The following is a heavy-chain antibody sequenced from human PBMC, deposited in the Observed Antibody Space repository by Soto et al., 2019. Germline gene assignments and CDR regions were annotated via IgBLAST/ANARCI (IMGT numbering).Heavy chain of an antibody. CDR2: ISAYTDAP. CDR3: ARGIPGAEAGFDP. CDR1: GNTFTNFG. D-gene: IGHD2-2*01. J-gene: IGHJ5*02. V-gene: IGHV1-18*01. Sequence: QGQLVQSGAEVKKPGASVKVSCTASGNTFTNFGVTWVRQAPGQGLEWMGWISAYTDAPNYAQKFQGRVTMTIDTSTSTAYLDLRSLTSDDTAVDDCARGIPGAEAGFDPWGPGTLVTVSS.